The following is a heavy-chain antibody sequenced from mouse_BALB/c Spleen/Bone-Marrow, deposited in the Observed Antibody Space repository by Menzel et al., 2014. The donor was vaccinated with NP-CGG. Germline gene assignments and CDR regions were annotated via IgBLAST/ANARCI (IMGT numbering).Heavy chain of an antibody. CDR2: ISSGSSTT. D-gene: IGHD1-1*01. CDR3: ARYYGSSYWYFDV. CDR1: GFTFSSFG. Sequence: EVMLVESGGGLVQLGGSRKLSCAASGFTFSSFGMHWVRQAPEKGLEWVAYISSGSSTTYYADTVKGRFTISRDNPKNTLFLQMTSLRSEDTAMYYCARYYGSSYWYFDVWGAGTTVTVSS. J-gene: IGHJ1*01. V-gene: IGHV5-17*02.